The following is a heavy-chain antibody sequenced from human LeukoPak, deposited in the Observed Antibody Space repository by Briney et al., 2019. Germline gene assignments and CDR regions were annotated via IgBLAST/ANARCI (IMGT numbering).Heavy chain of an antibody. V-gene: IGHV3-9*01. J-gene: IGHJ4*02. CDR2: ISWNSGDI. CDR3: AKGHDYGDYGPDF. Sequence: GGSLRLSCEASGFTFDDYAMHWVRQTPGKGLEWVSGISWNSGDIGYADSVKGRFTVSRDNAKNSLHLQMNSLRAEDTALYYCAKGHDYGDYGPDFWGQGTLVTVSS. CDR1: GFTFDDYA. D-gene: IGHD4-17*01.